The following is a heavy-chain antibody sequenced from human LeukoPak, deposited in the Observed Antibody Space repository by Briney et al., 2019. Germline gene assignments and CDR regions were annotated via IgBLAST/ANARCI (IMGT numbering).Heavy chain of an antibody. CDR2: IYTSGST. D-gene: IGHD2-2*01. V-gene: IGHV4-61*02. CDR3: ARDRVYCSSTSCYRGWFDP. CDR1: GGSISGGSYY. Sequence: SETLSLTCTVSGGSISGGSYYWSWIRQPAGKGLEWIGRIYTSGSTNYNPSLKSRVTISVDTSKNQFSLKLSSVTAADTAVYYCARDRVYCSSTSCYRGWFDPWGQGTLVTVSS. J-gene: IGHJ5*02.